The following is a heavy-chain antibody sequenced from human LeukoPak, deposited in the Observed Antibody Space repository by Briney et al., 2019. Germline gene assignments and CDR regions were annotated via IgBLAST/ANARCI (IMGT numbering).Heavy chain of an antibody. CDR1: GYSISSGYY. V-gene: IGHV4-38-2*02. CDR3: ARGGYYGSGNDFRFDP. CDR2: IDYSGYT. J-gene: IGHJ5*02. D-gene: IGHD3-10*01. Sequence: RTSETLSLTCTVSGYSISSGYYWGWIRQPPGKGLEWIGYIDYSGYTNYNPSLKSRVTISVDTSKNQFSLKLTSVTAADTAVYFCARGGYYGSGNDFRFDPWGQGTLVTVSS.